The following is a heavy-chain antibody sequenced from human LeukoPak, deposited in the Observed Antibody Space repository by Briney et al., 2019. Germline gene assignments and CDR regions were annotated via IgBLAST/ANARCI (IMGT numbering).Heavy chain of an antibody. CDR1: GGSISSSSYY. V-gene: IGHV4-39*01. J-gene: IGHJ5*02. Sequence: SETLSLTCTVSGGSISSSSYYWGWIRQPPGKGLEWIGSIYYSGSTYYNPSLKSRVTISVDTSKNQFSLKLSSVTAADTAVYYCASGDSSSWYQFDPWGQGTLVTVSS. CDR2: IYYSGST. CDR3: ASGDSSSWYQFDP. D-gene: IGHD6-13*01.